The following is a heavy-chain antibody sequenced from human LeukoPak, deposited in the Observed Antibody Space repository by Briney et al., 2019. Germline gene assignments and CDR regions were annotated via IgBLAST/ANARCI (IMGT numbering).Heavy chain of an antibody. D-gene: IGHD4-17*01. V-gene: IGHV5-51*01. J-gene: IGHJ4*02. CDR3: ARHLGATVNTLYYFDY. Sequence: GESLKISCKGSGYSFTSYWIGWVRQMPGKGLEWMGIIYPGDSDTRYSPSFQGQVTISADKSISTAYLQWSSLKASDTAMYYCARHLGATVNTLYYFDYWGQGTLVTVSS. CDR1: GYSFTSYW. CDR2: IYPGDSDT.